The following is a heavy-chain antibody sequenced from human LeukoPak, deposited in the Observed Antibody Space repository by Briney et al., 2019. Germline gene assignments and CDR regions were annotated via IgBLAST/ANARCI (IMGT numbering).Heavy chain of an antibody. CDR2: SSAYNGHT. CDR1: GYTFSSYG. D-gene: IGHD2-21*01. Sequence: GASVKVSCKASGYTFSSYGISWVRQAPGQGLEWMGWSSAYNGHTNYAQKLQGRVTMTADTSTSTAYMELRSLRSDDTAVYYCARAHIGNDLFIDYWGQGTLVTVSS. V-gene: IGHV1-18*01. J-gene: IGHJ4*02. CDR3: ARAHIGNDLFIDY.